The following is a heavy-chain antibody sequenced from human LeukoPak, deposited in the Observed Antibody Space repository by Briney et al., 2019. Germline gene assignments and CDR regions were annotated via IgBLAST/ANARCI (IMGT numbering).Heavy chain of an antibody. CDR1: GFTFSNYG. D-gene: IGHD3-3*01. CDR2: IRYDGSNK. J-gene: IGHJ4*02. V-gene: IGHV3-30*02. CDR3: ARSARLMKGVVEVTALDD. Sequence: PGGSLRLSCGASGFTFSNYGMLWVRQAPGKGLEWVAFIRYDGSNKLYADSVKGRFTISRDNSKNTLYLHINSLRAEDTAVYYCARSARLMKGVVEVTALDDWGQGTLVTVSS.